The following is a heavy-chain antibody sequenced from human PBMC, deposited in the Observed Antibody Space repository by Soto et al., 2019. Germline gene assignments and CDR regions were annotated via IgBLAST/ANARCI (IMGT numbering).Heavy chain of an antibody. CDR2: IYYSGST. J-gene: IGHJ5*02. D-gene: IGHD4-17*01. CDR3: ARHPPVTIWFDP. CDR1: GGSISSSSYY. V-gene: IGHV4-39*01. Sequence: SETLSLTCTVSGGSISSSSYYWGWIRQPPGKGLEWIGSIYYSGSTYYNPSLKSRVTISVDTSKNQFSLKLSSVTAADTAVYYCARHPPVTIWFDPWGQGTLVTVSS.